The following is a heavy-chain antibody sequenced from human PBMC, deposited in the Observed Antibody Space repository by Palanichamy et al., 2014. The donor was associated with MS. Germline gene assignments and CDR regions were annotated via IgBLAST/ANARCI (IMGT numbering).Heavy chain of an antibody. D-gene: IGHD2-15*01. V-gene: IGHV3-30*18. CDR1: GFTFSSHG. Sequence: QVQLVESGGGVVQPGRSLRLSCAASGFTFSSHGMHWVRQAPGKGLEWVAVISYDGNNKYYADSVRGRFTISRDTSKSTVYLQMNSLRGEDTAVYFCAKDIGWCSGGSCYGLDYWGQGTRVTVSS. J-gene: IGHJ4*02. CDR2: ISYDGNNK. CDR3: AKDIGWCSGGSCYGLDY.